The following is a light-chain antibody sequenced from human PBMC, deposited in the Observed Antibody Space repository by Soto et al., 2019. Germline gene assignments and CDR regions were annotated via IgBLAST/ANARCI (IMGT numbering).Light chain of an antibody. CDR3: SSYTSSSTLV. Sequence: QSVLTEPACVSGSPGQSITISCTGTSSDVGGYNYVSWYQQHPGKAPKLMIYEVSNRPSGVSNRFSGSKSGNTASLTISGLQAEDEADYYCSSYTSSSTLVFGTGTKV. J-gene: IGLJ1*01. CDR1: SSDVGGYNY. CDR2: EVS. V-gene: IGLV2-14*01.